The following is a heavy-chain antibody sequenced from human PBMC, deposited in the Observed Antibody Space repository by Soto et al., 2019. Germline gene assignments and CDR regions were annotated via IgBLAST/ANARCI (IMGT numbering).Heavy chain of an antibody. J-gene: IGHJ6*02. V-gene: IGHV5-51*01. CDR2: IYPGDSDT. Sequence: LKISCKGSGYSFTSYWIGWVRQMPGKGLEWMGIIYPGDSDTRYSPSFQGQVTISADKSISTAYLQWSSLKASDTAVYYCARRIQLWSHGMDVWGQGATVTVSS. D-gene: IGHD5-18*01. CDR1: GYSFTSYW. CDR3: ARRIQLWSHGMDV.